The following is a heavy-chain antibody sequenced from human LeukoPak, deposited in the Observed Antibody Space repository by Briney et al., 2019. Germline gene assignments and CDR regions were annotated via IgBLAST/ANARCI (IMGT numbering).Heavy chain of an antibody. J-gene: IGHJ4*02. CDR1: GFTVRSYE. CDR3: ARETAVAGSDY. V-gene: IGHV3-48*03. Sequence: GQSRRLSCAASGFTVRSYEMNWVRQAPGKGLEWVSDISSSGNRIHYADSVKGRFTISRDNAKNSLYLQMNSLRAEDTAVYYCARETAVAGSDYWGQGTLVTVSS. D-gene: IGHD6-19*01. CDR2: ISSSGNRI.